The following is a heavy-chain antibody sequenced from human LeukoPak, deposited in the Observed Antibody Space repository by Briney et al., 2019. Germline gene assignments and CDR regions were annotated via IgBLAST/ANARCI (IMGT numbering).Heavy chain of an antibody. D-gene: IGHD5-18*01. CDR2: ISAYNGNT. CDR3: ARVQRGYSYGDYYYYYYMDV. J-gene: IGHJ6*03. Sequence: ASVKVSCKASGYTFTSYGISWVRQAPGQGLEWMGWISAYNGNTNYAQKFQGRVTMTTDTSTSTAYMELRSLRSEDTAVYYCARVQRGYSYGDYYYYYYMDVWGKGTTVTVSS. V-gene: IGHV1-18*01. CDR1: GYTFTSYG.